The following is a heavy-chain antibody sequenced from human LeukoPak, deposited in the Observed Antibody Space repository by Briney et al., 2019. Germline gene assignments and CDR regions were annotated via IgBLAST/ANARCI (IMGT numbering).Heavy chain of an antibody. D-gene: IGHD1-26*01. Sequence: GESLKISCKTSGYNFPIYWIGWVRQMPGKGLEWMGIIYPAQSDTRYSPSFQDQVTISADKSTSTAYLQWGSLKASDSAIYYCARGRAWFDHWGQGTQVTVAS. V-gene: IGHV5-51*01. CDR2: IYPAQSDT. CDR3: ARGRAWFDH. CDR1: GYNFPIYW. J-gene: IGHJ5*02.